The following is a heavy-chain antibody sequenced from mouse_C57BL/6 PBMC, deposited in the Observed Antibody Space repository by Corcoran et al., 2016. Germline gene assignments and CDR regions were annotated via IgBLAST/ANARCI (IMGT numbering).Heavy chain of an antibody. D-gene: IGHD1-1*01. J-gene: IGHJ2*01. Sequence: QIQLVQSGPELKKPGETVKISCKASGYTFTTYGMSWVKQAPGKGLKWMGWINTYSGVPTYADDFKGRFAFSLETSASTAYLQINNLKNEDTATYFCAREDYYGSSPYYFDYWGQGTTLTVSS. CDR1: GYTFTTYG. V-gene: IGHV9-3*01. CDR2: INTYSGVP. CDR3: AREDYYGSSPYYFDY.